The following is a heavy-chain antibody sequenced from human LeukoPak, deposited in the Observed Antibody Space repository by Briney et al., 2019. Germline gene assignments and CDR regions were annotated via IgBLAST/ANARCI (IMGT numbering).Heavy chain of an antibody. CDR1: GYSLSIGYY. CDR3: ARRLDSWSFDS. D-gene: IGHD3-9*01. CDR2: MYRSGYT. Sequence: PSETLSLTWAVSGYSLSIGYYWGWIRQPPGKGLEWIGNMYRSGYTYYNPSLKSRVTISVDTSKNQFSLKLSSVTAADTAVYYCARRLDSWSFDSWGQGTLVTVSS. V-gene: IGHV4-38-2*01. J-gene: IGHJ4*02.